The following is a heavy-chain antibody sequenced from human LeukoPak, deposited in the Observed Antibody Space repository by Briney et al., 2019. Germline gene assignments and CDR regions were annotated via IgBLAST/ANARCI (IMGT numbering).Heavy chain of an antibody. Sequence: SETLPLTCTVSGGSISSYYWSWIRQPPGKGLEWIGYIYYSGSTNYNPSLKSRVTISVDTSKNQFSLKLSSVTAADTAVYYCARVKDEHFLEDDFWSGYYTGYFDYWGQGTLVTVSS. CDR1: GGSISSYY. V-gene: IGHV4-59*01. D-gene: IGHD3-3*01. J-gene: IGHJ4*02. CDR2: IYYSGST. CDR3: ARVKDEHFLEDDFWSGYYTGYFDY.